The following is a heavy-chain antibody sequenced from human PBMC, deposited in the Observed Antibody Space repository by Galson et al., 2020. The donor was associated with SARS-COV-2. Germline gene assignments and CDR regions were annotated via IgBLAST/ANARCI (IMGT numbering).Heavy chain of an antibody. J-gene: IGHJ6*02. V-gene: IGHV3-21*01. CDR3: ASNSGSSPTVYYYYGMDV. CDR1: GFTFSSYS. CDR2: ISSSSYI. D-gene: IGHD1-26*01. Sequence: GGSLRLSCAASGFTFSSYSMNWVRQAPGKGLEWVSSISSSSYIYYADSVKGRFTISRDNAKNSLYLQMNSLRAEDTAVYYCASNSGSSPTVYYYYGMDVWGQGTTVTVSS.